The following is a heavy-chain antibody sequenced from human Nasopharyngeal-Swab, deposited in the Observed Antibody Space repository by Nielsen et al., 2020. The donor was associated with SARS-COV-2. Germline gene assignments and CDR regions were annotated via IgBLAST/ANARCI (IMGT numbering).Heavy chain of an antibody. V-gene: IGHV3-23*01. Sequence: WIRQPPGKRLEWLSSITGSGGTTYYTDSVKGRFTISRDNSRNTLYLQMNSLRAEDTAIYYCAGGSSGYSYAFDIWGQGTMVTVSS. CDR3: AGGSSGYSYAFDI. J-gene: IGHJ3*02. D-gene: IGHD3-22*01. CDR2: ITGSGGTT.